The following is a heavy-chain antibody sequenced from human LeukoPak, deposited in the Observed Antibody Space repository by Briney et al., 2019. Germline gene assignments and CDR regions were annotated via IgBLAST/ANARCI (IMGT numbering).Heavy chain of an antibody. CDR3: ATSYSDSSSDAFDI. CDR2: FDPEDGET. Sequence: ASVTVSCKVSGYTLTELSMHWVRQAPGKGLEWMGGFDPEDGETIYAQKFQGRVAMTEDTSTDTAYMELSSLRSEDTAVYYCATSYSDSSSDAFDIWGQGTMVTVSS. V-gene: IGHV1-24*01. J-gene: IGHJ3*02. CDR1: GYTLTELS. D-gene: IGHD6-6*01.